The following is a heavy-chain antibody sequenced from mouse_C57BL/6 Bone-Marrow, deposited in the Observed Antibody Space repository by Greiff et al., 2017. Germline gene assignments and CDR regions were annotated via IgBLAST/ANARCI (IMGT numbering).Heavy chain of an antibody. CDR2: IYPSDSET. CDR3: AITGFYAMDY. D-gene: IGHD4-1*01. CDR1: GYTFTSYW. Sequence: VQLQQPGAELVRPGSSVKLSCKASGYTFTSYWMDWVKQRPGQGLEWIGNIYPSDSETHYNQKFKDKATLTVDKSSSTAYMHLSSLTSEDSAVYYCAITGFYAMDYWGQGTSVTVSS. V-gene: IGHV1-61*01. J-gene: IGHJ4*01.